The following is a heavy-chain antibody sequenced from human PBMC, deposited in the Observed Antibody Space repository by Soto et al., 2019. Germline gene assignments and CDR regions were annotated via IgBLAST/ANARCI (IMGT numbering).Heavy chain of an antibody. J-gene: IGHJ4*02. Sequence: ASVKVSCKATGDTFTSYYMHWVRQAPGHGLEWMGVINPNGGSTRFAQKFQGRVTMTRDTSTSTVYMELRGLRSDDTAVYYCARVGGRTGYFDYWGQGTLVTVSS. CDR2: INPNGGST. V-gene: IGHV1-46*01. CDR1: GDTFTSYY. D-gene: IGHD2-15*01. CDR3: ARVGGRTGYFDY.